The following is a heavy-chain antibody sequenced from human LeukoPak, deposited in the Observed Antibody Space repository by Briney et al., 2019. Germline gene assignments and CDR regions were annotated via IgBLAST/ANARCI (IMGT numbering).Heavy chain of an antibody. CDR3: ARGSPSYAQWHFDL. J-gene: IGHJ2*01. D-gene: IGHD2/OR15-2a*01. CDR1: GGTFSSYA. CDR2: IIPNTGGT. V-gene: IGHV1-2*04. Sequence: GASVKVSCKASGGTFSSYAISWVRQAPGQGLEWMGWIIPNTGGTNYAQKFQDWVTMSSDTSISTAYMELGSLRSDDTAVYYCARGSPSYAQWHFDLWGRGTLVTVSS.